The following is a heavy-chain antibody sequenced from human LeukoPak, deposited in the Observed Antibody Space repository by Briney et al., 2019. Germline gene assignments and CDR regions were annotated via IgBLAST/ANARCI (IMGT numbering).Heavy chain of an antibody. CDR3: ARAPLGGYRMGSWYFDY. CDR2: IYTSGST. Sequence: SETLSLTCTVSGGSISSGSYYWSWIRQPAGKGLEWIGRIYTSGSTNYNPSLKSRVTMSVDTSKNQFSLKLSSVTAADTAVYYCARAPLGGYRMGSWYFDYWGQGTLVTVSS. V-gene: IGHV4-61*02. CDR1: GGSISSGSYY. D-gene: IGHD3-16*01. J-gene: IGHJ4*02.